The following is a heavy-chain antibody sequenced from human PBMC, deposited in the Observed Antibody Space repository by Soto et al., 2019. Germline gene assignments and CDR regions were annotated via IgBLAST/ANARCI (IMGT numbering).Heavy chain of an antibody. CDR2: ISHSGLR. V-gene: IGHV4-59*01. J-gene: IGHJ5*02. D-gene: IGHD3-10*01. Sequence: QVQLQESGPGLVKPSETLSLTCIVSGVSISSGYCTWIRQSPGKGLAWIGYISHSGLRHYRASLQSRLTMSVGTAKNQFSLNLTSVTAADTAIYYCATANTSCPGCYSWGQGTLVTVSS. CDR1: GVSISSGY. CDR3: ATANTSCPGCYS.